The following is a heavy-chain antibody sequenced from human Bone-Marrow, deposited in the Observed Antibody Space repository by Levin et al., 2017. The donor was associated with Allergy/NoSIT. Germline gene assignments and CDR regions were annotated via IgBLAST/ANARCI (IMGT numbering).Heavy chain of an antibody. V-gene: IGHV3-53*01. D-gene: IGHD7-27*01. CDR3: ASGPSWGY. J-gene: IGHJ4*02. CDR2: IFSRGET. CDR1: GFSVSDNY. Sequence: GGSLRLSCAASGFSVSDNYMTWVRQAPGQGLEWVSVIFSRGETFYADSVKGRFTTSRDRSKNTLYLQMYSLRAEDTAVYYCASGPSWGYWGQGTLVTVSS.